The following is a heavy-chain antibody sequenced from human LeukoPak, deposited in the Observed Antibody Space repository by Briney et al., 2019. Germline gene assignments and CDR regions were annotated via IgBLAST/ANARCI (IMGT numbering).Heavy chain of an antibody. V-gene: IGHV3-11*01. Sequence: GGSLRLSCDASGFIFSDYYMSWVRQAPGKGLEWISYISNPSSTRYYADSVKGRFTISRDNAKTSLYLQMNSLRAEDTAVYYCAKDPLYYYDSSGDDYWGQGTLVTVSS. CDR3: AKDPLYYYDSSGDDY. J-gene: IGHJ4*02. D-gene: IGHD3-22*01. CDR1: GFIFSDYY. CDR2: ISNPSSTR.